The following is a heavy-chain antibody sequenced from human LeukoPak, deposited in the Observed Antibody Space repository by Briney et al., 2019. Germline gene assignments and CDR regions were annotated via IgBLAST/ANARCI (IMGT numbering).Heavy chain of an antibody. J-gene: IGHJ3*02. CDR1: GFTFSSYA. V-gene: IGHV3-23*01. CDR3: LVAATLGLGAFDI. D-gene: IGHD2-15*01. Sequence: GGSLRLSCAASGFTFSSYAMSWVRQAPGKGLEWVSAISGSGGSTYYADSVKGRFTISRDNSKNTLYLQTNSLRAEDTAVYYCLVAATLGLGAFDIWGQGTMVTVSS. CDR2: ISGSGGST.